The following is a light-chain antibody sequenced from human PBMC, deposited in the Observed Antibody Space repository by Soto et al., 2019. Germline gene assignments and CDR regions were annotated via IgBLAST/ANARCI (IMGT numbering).Light chain of an antibody. CDR1: QDVSIA. J-gene: IGKJ2*01. CDR2: DAP. CDR3: LQRASWRS. Sequence: MLTQSPATLSLSPGDRAILSSRASQDVSIALGWYQQKPGQAPRLLIYDAPNRATGIPDRFSGSGSGTDFTLTIRSLVPEDFAVYDCLQRASWRSFGQGTKLEIK. V-gene: IGKV3D-11*01.